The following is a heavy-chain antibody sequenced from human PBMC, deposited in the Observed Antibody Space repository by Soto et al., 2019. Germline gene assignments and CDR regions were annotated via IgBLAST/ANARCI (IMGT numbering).Heavy chain of an antibody. J-gene: IGHJ4*02. CDR2: SRNQAQNYII. CDR3: ARWTRGAFDY. V-gene: IGHV3-72*01. Sequence: EVQLVESGGGLVRPGGSLRLSCAASGFTFSDHYIDWVRQAPGKGLEWVGRSRNQAQNYIIEYAASVQGRFTISRDDSKTSLFLQLNSLKGESTAVCYCARWTRGAFDYWGQGTLVSVSS. CDR1: GFTFSDHY. D-gene: IGHD3-10*01.